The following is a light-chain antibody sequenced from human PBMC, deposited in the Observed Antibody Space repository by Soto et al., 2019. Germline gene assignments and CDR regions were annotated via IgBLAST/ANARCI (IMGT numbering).Light chain of an antibody. V-gene: IGKV3D-15*01. CDR1: QSISIN. CDR2: GAS. Sequence: EIVLTQSPGTLSVSPGDRVTLSCRASQSISINLAWYQHKPGQAPRLLIHGASTRSTGVPASISGSGSGTEFTLTISSLRSEDFAVYYCQQFRNWPWTFGQGTKVEVK. CDR3: QQFRNWPWT. J-gene: IGKJ1*01.